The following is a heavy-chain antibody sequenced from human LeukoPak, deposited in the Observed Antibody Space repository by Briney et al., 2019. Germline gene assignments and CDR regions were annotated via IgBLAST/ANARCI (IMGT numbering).Heavy chain of an antibody. CDR2: IYPGDSDT. CDR3: AISAYYDSSGIDY. D-gene: IGHD3-22*01. J-gene: IGHJ4*02. V-gene: IGHV5-51*01. Sequence: GESLKISCKGSGYSFTSYWIGWVRQMPGKGLEWMGIIYPGDSDTRYSPSFQGRVTISADKSISTAYLQWSSLKASDTAMYYCAISAYYDSSGIDYWGQGTLVTVSS. CDR1: GYSFTSYW.